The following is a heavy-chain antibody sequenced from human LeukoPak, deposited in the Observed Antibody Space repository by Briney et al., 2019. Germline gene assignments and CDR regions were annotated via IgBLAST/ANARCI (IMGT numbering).Heavy chain of an antibody. CDR2: INHSGST. J-gene: IGHJ4*02. Sequence: SETLSLTCAVYGGPFSGYYWRWIRQPPGKGLEWIGEINHSGSTNYNPSLKSRVTLSVDTSINQFSLKLSSVTAADTAVYYCARPGHRMVRGDYFDYWSQGTLVTVSS. D-gene: IGHD3-10*01. V-gene: IGHV4-34*01. CDR1: GGPFSGYY. CDR3: ARPGHRMVRGDYFDY.